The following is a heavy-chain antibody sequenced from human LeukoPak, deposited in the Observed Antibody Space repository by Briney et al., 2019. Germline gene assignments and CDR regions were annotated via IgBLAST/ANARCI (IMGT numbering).Heavy chain of an antibody. Sequence: GGSLRLSCAASGFTFSNAWMSWVRQAPGKGLEWVGRIKSKTDGGTTDYAAPVKGRFTISRDDSKNTLYLQMNSLKTEDTAVYYCTTDLCSSTSCYGRYYYYMDVWGKGTTVTVSS. CDR1: GFTFSNAW. J-gene: IGHJ6*03. D-gene: IGHD2-2*01. CDR2: IKSKTDGGTT. V-gene: IGHV3-15*01. CDR3: TTDLCSSTSCYGRYYYYMDV.